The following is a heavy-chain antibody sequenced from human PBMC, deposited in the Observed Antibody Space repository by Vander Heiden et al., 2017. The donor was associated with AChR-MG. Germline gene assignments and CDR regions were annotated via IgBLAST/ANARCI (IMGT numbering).Heavy chain of an antibody. CDR2: IYFGGST. J-gene: IGHJ6*02. Sequence: QVQLQESGPGLVKPSQTLSLTCTVSGGSISSGDYYWCWIRQPPGKGLEWIGYIYFGGSTYYNPSLKSRVTISVDTSKNQISLKLSSVTAADTAVYYCAREGVYCSSTSCYRYYYGMDVWGQGTTVTVSS. CDR1: GGSISSGDYY. CDR3: AREGVYCSSTSCYRYYYGMDV. D-gene: IGHD2-2*02. V-gene: IGHV4-30-4*01.